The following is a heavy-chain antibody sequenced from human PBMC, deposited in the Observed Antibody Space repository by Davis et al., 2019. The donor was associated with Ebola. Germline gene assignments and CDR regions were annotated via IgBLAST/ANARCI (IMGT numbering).Heavy chain of an antibody. D-gene: IGHD3-22*01. J-gene: IGHJ3*02. CDR2: IKQDGSDK. CDR3: AREGIVVVTDDAFDI. Sequence: PGGSLRLSCAASGFTFSSHYMTWVRQAPGKGLEWVANIKQDGSDKQYVDSVKGRFTISRDNAKNLVYLQMNSLRAEDTAVYYCAREGIVVVTDDAFDIWGQGTMVTVSS. V-gene: IGHV3-7*01. CDR1: GFTFSSHY.